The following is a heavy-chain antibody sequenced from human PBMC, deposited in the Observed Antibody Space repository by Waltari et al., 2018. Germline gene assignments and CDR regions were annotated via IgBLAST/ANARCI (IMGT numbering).Heavy chain of an antibody. J-gene: IGHJ3*01. V-gene: IGHV3-48*01. CDR3: VRDHAYAFDF. CDR1: GFTFSAYT. Sequence: EVQLVESGGDLVQPGGSLRLSCLASGFTFSAYTMNWVRHAPGKGLYLVSYISTGSSPTYYADSVKGRFTISRDNAKNSLYLQMSSLRAEDTALYYCVRDHAYAFDFWGQGTMVTAPS. CDR2: ISTGSSPT.